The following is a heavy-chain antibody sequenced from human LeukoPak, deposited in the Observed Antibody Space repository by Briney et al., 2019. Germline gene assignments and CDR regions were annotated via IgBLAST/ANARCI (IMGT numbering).Heavy chain of an antibody. CDR2: ITTSGRST. V-gene: IGHV3-23*01. CDR3: AKDSEFVPAAMDSYFDY. Sequence: GGSLRLSCAASGFNFSSFVMSWVRQAPGKGLGWVSSITTSGRSTYYADSVKGRFTISRDNSKNTLYLQVNSLRADDTAVYYCAKDSEFVPAAMDSYFDYWGQGTLVTVSS. J-gene: IGHJ4*02. CDR1: GFNFSSFV. D-gene: IGHD2-2*01.